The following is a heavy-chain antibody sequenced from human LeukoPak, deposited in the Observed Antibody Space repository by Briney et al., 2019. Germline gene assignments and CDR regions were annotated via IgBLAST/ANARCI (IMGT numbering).Heavy chain of an antibody. J-gene: IGHJ5*02. D-gene: IGHD6-13*01. Sequence: SETLSLTCAVHGGSFSGYYWSWIRQPPGKGLEWIGEINHSGSTNYNPSLKSRVTISVDTSKNQFSLKLSSVTAADTAVYYCASASSRRGWFDPWGQGTLVTVSS. CDR1: GGSFSGYY. V-gene: IGHV4-34*01. CDR2: INHSGST. CDR3: ASASSRRGWFDP.